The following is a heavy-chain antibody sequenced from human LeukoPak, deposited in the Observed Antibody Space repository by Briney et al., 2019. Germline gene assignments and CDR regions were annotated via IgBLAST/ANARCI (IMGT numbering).Heavy chain of an antibody. CDR1: GFIFKSYW. CDR2: IKQDGSEE. Sequence: PGGSLRLSCAASGFIFKSYWMSWVRQAPGKGLEWVASIKQDGSEENYVDSVRGRFTISRDNAKKSLYLQMNSLRAEDTAVYYCARNPYDILTGSYKNPGGFDYWGQGTLVTVSS. CDR3: ARNPYDILTGSYKNPGGFDY. D-gene: IGHD3-9*01. V-gene: IGHV3-7*01. J-gene: IGHJ4*02.